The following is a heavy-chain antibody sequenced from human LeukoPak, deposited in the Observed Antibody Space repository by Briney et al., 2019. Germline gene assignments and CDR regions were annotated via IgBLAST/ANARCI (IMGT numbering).Heavy chain of an antibody. CDR2: ISSSSSYI. CDR1: GFTFSSYS. Sequence: PGGSLRLSCAASGFTFSSYSMNWVRQAPGKGLEWVSSISSSSSYIYYADSVKGRFTISRDNAKNSLYLQMNSLRAEDTAVYYCARDHKTYYYDSSIPQYDAFDIWGQGTMVTVSS. V-gene: IGHV3-21*01. D-gene: IGHD3-22*01. J-gene: IGHJ3*02. CDR3: ARDHKTYYYDSSIPQYDAFDI.